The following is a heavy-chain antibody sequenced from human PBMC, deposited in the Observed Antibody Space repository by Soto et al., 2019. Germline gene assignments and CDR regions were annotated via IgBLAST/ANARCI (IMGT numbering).Heavy chain of an antibody. Sequence: QVQLVQXXAEVKKPGASVKVSCKASGYTFTGYYMHWVRQAPGQGLEWMGWINPNSGGTNYAQKFQGRVTMTRDTSISTAYMELSRLRSDDTAVYYCARILLYSGYDGGFDYWGQGTLVTVSS. CDR3: ARILLYSGYDGGFDY. D-gene: IGHD5-12*01. V-gene: IGHV1-2*02. J-gene: IGHJ4*02. CDR1: GYTFTGYY. CDR2: INPNSGGT.